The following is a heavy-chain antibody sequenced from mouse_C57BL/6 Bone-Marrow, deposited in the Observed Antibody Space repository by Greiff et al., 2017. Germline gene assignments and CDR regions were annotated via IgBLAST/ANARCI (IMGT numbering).Heavy chain of an antibody. D-gene: IGHD1-1*01. CDR1: GYTFTDYY. Sequence: EVKLQQSGPELVKPGASVKISCKASGYTFTDYYMNWVKQSHGKSLEWIGDINPNNGGTSYNQKFKGKATLTVDKSSSTAYMELRSLTSEDSAVYYCARATTVVYFDYWGQGTTRTVSS. J-gene: IGHJ2*01. V-gene: IGHV1-26*01. CDR3: ARATTVVYFDY. CDR2: INPNNGGT.